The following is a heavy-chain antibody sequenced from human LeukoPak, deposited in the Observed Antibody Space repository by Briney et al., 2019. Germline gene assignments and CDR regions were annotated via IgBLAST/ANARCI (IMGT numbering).Heavy chain of an antibody. V-gene: IGHV3-23*01. CDR3: AKSFSSSWDYFDF. D-gene: IGHD6-13*01. J-gene: IGHJ4*02. Sequence: GGSLRLSCSASGFTFSNYAMYWVRQAPGKGLEWVSTISGSGGSTYYADSVKGRFTISRDNSKNTLYLQMNSLRAEDTAVYFCAKSFSSSWDYFDFWGQGTLVTVSS. CDR2: ISGSGGST. CDR1: GFTFSNYA.